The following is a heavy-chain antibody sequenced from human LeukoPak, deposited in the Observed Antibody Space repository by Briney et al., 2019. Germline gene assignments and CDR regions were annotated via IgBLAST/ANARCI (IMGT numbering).Heavy chain of an antibody. CDR1: GGTFSSYA. Sequence: GASVKVSCKASGGTFSSYAISWVRQAPGQGLEWMGRIIPILGTANYAQKFQGRVTITADESTSTAYMELSSLRSEDTAVYYCARAGYCSSTSCYARRAKFDYWGQGTLVTVSS. D-gene: IGHD2-2*01. CDR2: IIPILGTA. V-gene: IGHV1-69*11. J-gene: IGHJ4*02. CDR3: ARAGYCSSTSCYARRAKFDY.